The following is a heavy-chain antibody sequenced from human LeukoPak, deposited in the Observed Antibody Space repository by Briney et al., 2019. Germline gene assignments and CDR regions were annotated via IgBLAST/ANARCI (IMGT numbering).Heavy chain of an antibody. J-gene: IGHJ5*02. V-gene: IGHV3-21*01. Sequence: PGGSLRLSCAASGFSLSIYDMVWVRQAPGKGLEWIASTGLSSSYIGYAVSVKGRFTISRDNGENSVYLQMNSLRAEDTAVYFCARERSYCSGATCSLDLWGQGTLVTVSS. CDR1: GFSLSIYD. CDR2: TGLSSSYI. CDR3: ARERSYCSGATCSLDL. D-gene: IGHD2-15*01.